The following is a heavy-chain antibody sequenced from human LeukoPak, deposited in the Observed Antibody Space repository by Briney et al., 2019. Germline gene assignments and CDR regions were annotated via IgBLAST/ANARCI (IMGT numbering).Heavy chain of an antibody. CDR1: GGSISSSSYY. V-gene: IGHV4-39*01. CDR2: TYYSGST. CDR3: ARQGSGYYWGKYYFDY. D-gene: IGHD3-22*01. Sequence: SETLSLTRTVSGGSISSSSYYWGWIRQPPGKGLEWIGSTYYSGSTYYNPSLKSRVTISVDTSKNQFSLKLSSVTAADTAVYYCARQGSGYYWGKYYFDYWGQGTLVTVSS. J-gene: IGHJ4*02.